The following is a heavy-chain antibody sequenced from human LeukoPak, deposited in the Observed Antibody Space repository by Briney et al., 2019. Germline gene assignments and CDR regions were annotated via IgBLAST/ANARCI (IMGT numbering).Heavy chain of an antibody. J-gene: IGHJ4*02. CDR1: GFTFSNYE. CDR3: ARVRSGYSHENYFDY. D-gene: IGHD5-18*01. Sequence: PGGSLRLSCAASGFTFSNYEVNWVRQAPGKGLEWVSYISGSGSTIYYADSVKGRFTISRDNAKDSLYLQMNSLRAEDTAVYYCARVRSGYSHENYFDYWGQGTLSPSPQ. CDR2: ISGSGSTI. V-gene: IGHV3-48*03.